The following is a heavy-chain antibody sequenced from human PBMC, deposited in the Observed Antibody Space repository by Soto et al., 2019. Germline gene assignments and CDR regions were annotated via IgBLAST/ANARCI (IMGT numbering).Heavy chain of an antibody. CDR2: IIPIFGTA. Sequence: QVQLVQSAAEVKKPGSSVKVSCKASGGTFSSYAISWVRQAPGQGLEWMGGIIPIFGTANYAQKFQGRVTITADESTSTAYMELSSLRSEDTAVYYCGAYAISNPYYYYGMDVWGQGTTVTVSS. CDR1: GGTFSSYA. D-gene: IGHD2-8*01. V-gene: IGHV1-69*01. J-gene: IGHJ6*02. CDR3: GAYAISNPYYYYGMDV.